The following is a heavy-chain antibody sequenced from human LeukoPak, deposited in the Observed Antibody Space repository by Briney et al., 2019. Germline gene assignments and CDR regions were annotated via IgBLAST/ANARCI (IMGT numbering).Heavy chain of an antibody. CDR3: ARNPVRGVIIGGY. CDR1: GYSFTGYY. Sequence: ASVKVSCKASGYSFTGYYMHWVRQAPGQGLEWMGWINPNSGGTNYAQKFQGRVTMTRDTSISTAYMELSRLRSDDTAVYYCARNPVRGVIIGGYWGQGTLVTVSS. CDR2: INPNSGGT. D-gene: IGHD3-10*01. J-gene: IGHJ4*02. V-gene: IGHV1-2*02.